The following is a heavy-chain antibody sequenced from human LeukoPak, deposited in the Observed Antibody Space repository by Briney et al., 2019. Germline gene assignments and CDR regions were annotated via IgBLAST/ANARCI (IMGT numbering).Heavy chain of an antibody. V-gene: IGHV4-59*08. Sequence: PSETLSLTCTVSSGSIDSYYWSWIRQPPGKGLEWIGYIYYVGSTDYNPSLKSRVTISVDTSKNQFSLKLNSVTAADTAVYYCARHYGPWGQGTLVTVSS. CDR3: ARHYGP. CDR2: IYYVGST. D-gene: IGHD3-10*01. J-gene: IGHJ5*02. CDR1: SGSIDSYY.